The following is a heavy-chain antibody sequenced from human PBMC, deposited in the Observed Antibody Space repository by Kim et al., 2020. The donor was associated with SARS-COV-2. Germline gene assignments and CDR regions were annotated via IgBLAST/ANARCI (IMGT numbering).Heavy chain of an antibody. Sequence: TTYYADSWKGGFTNSRDNGNNALYLQMTSLRVEDTAVYYCARDKASSNDYWGQGTLVTVSS. CDR2: TT. V-gene: IGHV3-48*03. D-gene: IGHD6-6*01. J-gene: IGHJ4*02. CDR3: ARDKASSNDY.